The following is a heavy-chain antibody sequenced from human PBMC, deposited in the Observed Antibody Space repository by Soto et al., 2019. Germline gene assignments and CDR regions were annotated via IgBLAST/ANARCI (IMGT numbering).Heavy chain of an antibody. CDR3: ARDLTYCSSTSCFDYYYYGMDV. CDR1: GFTFSSYW. D-gene: IGHD2-2*01. CDR2: IKQDGSEK. Sequence: EVQLVESGGGLVQPGGSLRLSCAASGFTFSSYWMSWVRQAPGKGLEWVANIKQDGSEKYYVDSVKGRFTISRDNAKNSLYLQMNSLRAEDTAVYYCARDLTYCSSTSCFDYYYYGMDVWGQGTTVTVSS. V-gene: IGHV3-7*01. J-gene: IGHJ6*02.